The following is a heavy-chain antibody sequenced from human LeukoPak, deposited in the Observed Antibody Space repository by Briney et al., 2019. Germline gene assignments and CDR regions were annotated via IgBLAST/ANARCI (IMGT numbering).Heavy chain of an antibody. CDR3: ARLLRNIAAAVYYFDY. Sequence: GGALEISWNGSGYHFSTYWIGWVRPVPGKGLKWMGSIYPGDSNTRYSPSFQGQVTISADKSISTAYLQWSSLKASDTAMYYCARLLRNIAAAVYYFDYWGQGTLVTVSS. J-gene: IGHJ4*02. CDR1: GYHFSTYW. V-gene: IGHV5-51*01. CDR2: IYPGDSNT. D-gene: IGHD6-13*01.